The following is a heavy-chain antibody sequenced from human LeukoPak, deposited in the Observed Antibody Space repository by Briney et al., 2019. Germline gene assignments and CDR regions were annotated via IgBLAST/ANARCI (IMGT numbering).Heavy chain of an antibody. V-gene: IGHV4-59*01. CDR1: GGSISSYY. CDR2: FYFTGST. CDR3: ARVPTTGWYLDL. J-gene: IGHJ2*01. D-gene: IGHD1-1*01. Sequence: SETLSLTCTVSGGSISSYYWSWIRQPPGKGLEWIGYFYFTGSTNYNPSLKSRVTISVDPSTNQFSLKLSSVTAADTAVYYCARVPTTGWYLDLWGRGTLVTVSS.